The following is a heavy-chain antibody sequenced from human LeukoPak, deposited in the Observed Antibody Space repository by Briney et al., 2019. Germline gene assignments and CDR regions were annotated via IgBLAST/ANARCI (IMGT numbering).Heavy chain of an antibody. V-gene: IGHV3-23*01. CDR3: AKAGAVVVVAAKYFDY. CDR1: GFTFNNYA. D-gene: IGHD2-21*02. J-gene: IGHJ4*02. Sequence: GGSLRLSCAASGFTFNNYAMHWVRQAPGKGLEWVSAISGSGGSTYYADSVKGRFTISRDNSKNTLYLQMNSLRAEDTAVYYCAKAGAVVVVAAKYFDYWGQGTLVTVSS. CDR2: ISGSGGST.